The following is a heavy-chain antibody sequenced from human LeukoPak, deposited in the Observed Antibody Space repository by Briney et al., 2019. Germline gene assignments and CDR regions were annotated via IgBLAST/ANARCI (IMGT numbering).Heavy chain of an antibody. Sequence: GGSLRLSCAASGFTLSGSPIHWVRQASGKGLEWIGRIRSKGNSYEAAYAASVKGRFTISRDDSENMTYLQMSSLRTEDTALYYCARERRYTNSWYSFDCWGQGTLVTVSS. J-gene: IGHJ4*02. D-gene: IGHD6-13*01. V-gene: IGHV3-73*01. CDR2: IRSKGNSYEA. CDR3: ARERRYTNSWYSFDC. CDR1: GFTLSGSP.